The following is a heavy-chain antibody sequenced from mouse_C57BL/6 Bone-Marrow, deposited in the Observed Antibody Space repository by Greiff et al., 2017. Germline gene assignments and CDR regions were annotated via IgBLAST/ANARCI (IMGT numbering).Heavy chain of an antibody. V-gene: IGHV1-81*01. J-gene: IGHJ4*01. Sequence: VQLQQSGAELARPGASVKLSCKASGYTFTSYGISWVKQRTGQGLEWIGELYPRSGNTYYNEKFKGKATLTADTSSSTAYMELRSLTSEDSAFYFCAIRGWDRYYYAMGYWGQGTSGTASS. D-gene: IGHD3-3*01. CDR1: GYTFTSYG. CDR3: AIRGWDRYYYAMGY. CDR2: LYPRSGNT.